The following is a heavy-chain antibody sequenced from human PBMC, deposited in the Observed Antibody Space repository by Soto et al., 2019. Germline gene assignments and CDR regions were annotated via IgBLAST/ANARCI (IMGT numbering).Heavy chain of an antibody. CDR2: IYHSGST. CDR1: GGSFSGYY. CDR3: AAVSAAGISYYYGMDV. D-gene: IGHD6-13*01. V-gene: IGHV4-34*10. J-gene: IGHJ6*02. Sequence: SETLSLTCAVYGGSFSGYYWSWIRQPPGKGLEWIGYIYHSGSTLYNPSLKSRVTITRDMSTSTAYMELSSPRSEDTAVYYCAAVSAAGISYYYGMDVWGQGTTVTVSS.